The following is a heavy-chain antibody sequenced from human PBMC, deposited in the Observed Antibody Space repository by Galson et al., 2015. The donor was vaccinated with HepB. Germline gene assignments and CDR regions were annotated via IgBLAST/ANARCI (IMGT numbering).Heavy chain of an antibody. J-gene: IGHJ4*02. Sequence: SLRLSCAASGFTFSSYAMHWVRQAPGKGLEWVAVISYDGSNKYYADSVKGRFTISRDNSKNTLYLQMNSLRAEDTAVYYCARDANYDFWSGYSPSDYWGQGTLVTVSS. D-gene: IGHD3-3*01. CDR3: ARDANYDFWSGYSPSDY. CDR1: GFTFSSYA. V-gene: IGHV3-30-3*01. CDR2: ISYDGSNK.